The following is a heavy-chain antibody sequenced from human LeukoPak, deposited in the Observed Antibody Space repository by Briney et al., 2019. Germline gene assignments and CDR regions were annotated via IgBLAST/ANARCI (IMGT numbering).Heavy chain of an antibody. CDR2: IWFDGSNK. CDR3: TTELSSIPSKFH. V-gene: IGHV3-33*01. Sequence: PGKSLRLSCVASGFTFSSYGMHWVRQAPGKGLEWVAVIWFDGSNKYYADSVKGRFTISRDNSKNTLYLQMSSLRAEDTAVYYCTTELSSIPSKFHWGQGTLVTVSS. J-gene: IGHJ4*02. D-gene: IGHD2-2*02. CDR1: GFTFSSYG.